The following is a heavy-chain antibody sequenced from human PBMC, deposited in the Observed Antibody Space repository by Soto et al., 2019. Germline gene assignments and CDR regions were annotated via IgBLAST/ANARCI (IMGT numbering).Heavy chain of an antibody. D-gene: IGHD3-3*01. CDR2: INPNTGGT. V-gene: IGHV1-2*02. CDR1: GYTFTGYY. CDR3: ARGAYEFWTTYYTDFDF. J-gene: IGHJ4*02. Sequence: QVQLVQSGPEVKKPGASVKVSCRASGYTFTGYYLHWVRQAPGHGLEWMGWINPNTGGTNYAQKFQDRVTMTRDRSISTAYMELSSLRSDDTAVFYCARGAYEFWTTYYTDFDFWGQGTVVTVSS.